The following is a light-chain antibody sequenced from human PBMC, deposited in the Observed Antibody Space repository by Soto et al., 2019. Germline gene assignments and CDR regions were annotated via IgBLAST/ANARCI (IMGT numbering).Light chain of an antibody. CDR1: QSINSR. CDR3: QQYNNYPFT. V-gene: IGKV1-5*03. J-gene: IGKJ4*01. CDR2: KAS. Sequence: DIQMTQSPSTLSASVGDRVTITCRASQSINSRLAWYQQKPGEAPKYLIYKASTLESGVPSRFSGSGSGKEFTLTITSLQPDDFATYYCQQYNNYPFTFGGGTKVEIK.